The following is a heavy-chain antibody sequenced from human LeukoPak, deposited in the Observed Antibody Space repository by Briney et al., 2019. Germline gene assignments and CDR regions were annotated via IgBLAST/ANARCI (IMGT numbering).Heavy chain of an antibody. Sequence: GGSLRLSCAASGFTFSDYYMSWIRQAPGKGLEWVSYIISSGSPIFYADSVKGRFTISRDDAKNSLYLQMNSLRAEDRAVYYCARDPMTTEGYYYYYMDVWGKGATVTVSS. V-gene: IGHV3-11*04. CDR1: GFTFSDYY. CDR3: ARDPMTTEGYYYYYMDV. D-gene: IGHD4-11*01. CDR2: IISSGSPI. J-gene: IGHJ6*03.